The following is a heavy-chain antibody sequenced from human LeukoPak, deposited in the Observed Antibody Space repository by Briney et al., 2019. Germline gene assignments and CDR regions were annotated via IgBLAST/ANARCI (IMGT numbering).Heavy chain of an antibody. Sequence: SETLSLTCTVSGGSISSYYWSWIRQPPGKGLEWIGYIYFSGGTNYTPSPKSRVTISVDTSKNQFSLKLSSVTAADTAVYYCARGQTVVTPGYAFDIWGQGTMVTVSS. J-gene: IGHJ3*02. CDR1: GGSISSYY. CDR3: ARGQTVVTPGYAFDI. D-gene: IGHD4-23*01. CDR2: IYFSGGT. V-gene: IGHV4-59*08.